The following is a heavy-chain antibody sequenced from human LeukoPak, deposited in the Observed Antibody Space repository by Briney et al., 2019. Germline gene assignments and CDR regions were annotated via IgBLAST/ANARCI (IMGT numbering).Heavy chain of an antibody. CDR3: ATADPTVIIPRHFDY. CDR1: GYTLTELS. Sequence: GASVKVSFKVSGYTLTELSMHWVRQAPGKGLEWMGGFDPEDGETIYAQKFQGRVTMTEDTSTDTAYMELSSLRSEDTAVYYCATADPTVIIPRHFDYWGQGTLVTVSS. CDR2: FDPEDGET. J-gene: IGHJ4*02. D-gene: IGHD4-17*01. V-gene: IGHV1-24*01.